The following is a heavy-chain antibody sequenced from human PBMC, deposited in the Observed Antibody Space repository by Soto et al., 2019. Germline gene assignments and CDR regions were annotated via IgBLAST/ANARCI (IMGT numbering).Heavy chain of an antibody. J-gene: IGHJ4*02. CDR2: IITLFGTA. D-gene: IGHD4-17*01. CDR3: AREVGYGDFSAALLD. V-gene: IGHV1-69*01. Sequence: VQLMQSGAEVKQPGSSVKVSCKASGGTFSSHSITWVRQAPGQGLAWMGGIITLFGTANYAQNFQGRVTITAGQSTSTAYMELNSLRADDTAGYYCAREVGYGDFSAALLDWGQGTLVTVSS. CDR1: GGTFSSHS.